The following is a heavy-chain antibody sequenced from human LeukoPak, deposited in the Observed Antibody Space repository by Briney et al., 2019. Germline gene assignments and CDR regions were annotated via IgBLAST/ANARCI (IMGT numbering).Heavy chain of an antibody. D-gene: IGHD6-13*01. J-gene: IGHJ5*02. Sequence: SETLSLTCAVYGGSFSDYYWSWIRQPPGKGLEWIGEINHSGSTNFNSSLKSRLTISVDTSKNQFSLKVTSVTAADTAMYYCATRPDLAATGPGWFDPWGQGTLVTVSS. CDR2: INHSGST. CDR1: GGSFSDYY. V-gene: IGHV4-34*01. CDR3: ATRPDLAATGPGWFDP.